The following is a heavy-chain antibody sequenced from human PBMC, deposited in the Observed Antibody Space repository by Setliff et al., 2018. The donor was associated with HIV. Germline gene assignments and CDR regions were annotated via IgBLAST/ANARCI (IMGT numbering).Heavy chain of an antibody. V-gene: IGHV3-11*04. CDR3: ARDFVIPYYYYGMDV. J-gene: IGHJ6*02. CDR1: GFTFSDYY. Sequence: GGSLRLSCAASGFTFSDYYMSWIRQAPGKGLEWVSYISSSGSTIYYADSVKGRFTISRDNAKNSLYLQMNSLRAEDTAVYYCARDFVIPYYYYGMDVWGQGTTVTVSS. CDR2: ISSSGSTI. D-gene: IGHD2-21*01.